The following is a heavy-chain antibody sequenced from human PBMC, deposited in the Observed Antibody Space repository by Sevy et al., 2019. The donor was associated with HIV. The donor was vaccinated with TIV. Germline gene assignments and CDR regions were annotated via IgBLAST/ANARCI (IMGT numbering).Heavy chain of an antibody. Sequence: ASVKVSCKASGGIFKTYGFSWVRQAPGQGPEWVGGIIPILGTTNYAQIFQDRVTISADEYTKTVHMELRNLRSEDTGVYYCARGGGNGWYYFDYWGQETLVTVSS. CDR1: GGIFKTYG. CDR2: IIPILGTT. CDR3: ARGGGNGWYYFDY. V-gene: IGHV1-69*13. D-gene: IGHD6-19*01. J-gene: IGHJ4*02.